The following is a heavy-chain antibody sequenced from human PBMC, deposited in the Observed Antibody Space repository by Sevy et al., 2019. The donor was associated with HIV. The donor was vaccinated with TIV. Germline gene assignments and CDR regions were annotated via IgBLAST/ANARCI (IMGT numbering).Heavy chain of an antibody. CDR1: GFTFSSYE. V-gene: IGHV3-48*03. J-gene: IGHJ4*02. CDR2: ISSSGSTI. D-gene: IGHD2-8*01. CDR3: ARVSGYCTNGVCYTGDY. Sequence: GGSLRLSCAASGFTFSSYEMNWVRQAPGKGLEWVSYISSSGSTIYYADSVKGRFTISRDNAKNSLYLQMNSLRAEDTAVYYCARVSGYCTNGVCYTGDYWGQGTLVTVSS.